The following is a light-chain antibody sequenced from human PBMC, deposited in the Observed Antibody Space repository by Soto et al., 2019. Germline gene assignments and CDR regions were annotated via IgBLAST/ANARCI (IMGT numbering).Light chain of an antibody. CDR3: QQYGSSPPFT. V-gene: IGKV3-20*01. Sequence: IVLTQSPGTLSLSPGARATLSCMASQSVSSNFLAWYQQKPGQAPRLLMYGASSRATGIPDRFSGSGSETEFTLTISRLEPEDFAVYYCQQYGSSPPFTFGPGTKVDIK. J-gene: IGKJ3*01. CDR1: QSVSSNF. CDR2: GAS.